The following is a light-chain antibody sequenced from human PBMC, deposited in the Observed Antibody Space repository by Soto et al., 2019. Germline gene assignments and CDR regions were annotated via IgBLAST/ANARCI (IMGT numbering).Light chain of an antibody. CDR1: SSDVGSYNL. J-gene: IGLJ2*01. Sequence: QSVLTQPASVSGSPGQSITISCTGTSSDVGSYNLVSWYQQHPGKAPKLMIYKGSKRPSGVSNRFSGSKSGNTASLTISGLQAEDEADYYCCSYAGSSTFNVVFGGGTKLTVL. CDR2: KGS. CDR3: CSYAGSSTFNVV. V-gene: IGLV2-23*03.